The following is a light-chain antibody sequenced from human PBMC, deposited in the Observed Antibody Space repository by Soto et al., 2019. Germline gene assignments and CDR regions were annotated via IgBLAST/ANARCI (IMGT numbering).Light chain of an antibody. CDR3: QQYSSSPRGVT. Sequence: EIVLTQSPATLSLSPGERATLSCRASQSVSTNYLAWYQQKPGQAPRLLIGATSSRATGIPDRFSGSGSGTDFTLTITRLEPEDFAVYFCQQYSSSPRGVTFGGGTKLEI. J-gene: IGKJ4*01. CDR1: QSVSTNY. CDR2: ATS. V-gene: IGKV3-20*01.